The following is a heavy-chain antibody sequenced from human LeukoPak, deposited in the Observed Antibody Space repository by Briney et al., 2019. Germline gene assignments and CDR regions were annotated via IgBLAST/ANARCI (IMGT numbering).Heavy chain of an antibody. D-gene: IGHD3-3*01. CDR3: AKAARITIFGVVIHPFDY. CDR2: ISGSGGST. J-gene: IGHJ4*02. CDR1: GFTFSSYA. Sequence: QSGGSLRLSCAASGFTFSSYAMSWVRQAPGKGLEWFSAISGSGGSTYYADSVKGRFTISRDNSKNTLYLQMNSLRAEDTAVYYCAKAARITIFGVVIHPFDYWGQGTLVTVSS. V-gene: IGHV3-23*01.